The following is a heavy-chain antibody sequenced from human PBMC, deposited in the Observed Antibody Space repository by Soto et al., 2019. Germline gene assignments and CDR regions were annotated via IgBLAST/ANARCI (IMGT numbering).Heavy chain of an antibody. CDR3: ARFVGAWYSGSYTVDY. D-gene: IGHD1-26*01. Sequence: QVQLVQSGAEVKKPGASVKVSCKASGYTFTSYGISWVRQAPGQGLEWMGWISAYNGNTNYAQKLQGRVTMTTDTXTTXAYMELRSLRSDDTAVYYCARFVGAWYSGSYTVDYWGQGTLVTVSS. V-gene: IGHV1-18*01. CDR1: GYTFTSYG. CDR2: ISAYNGNT. J-gene: IGHJ4*02.